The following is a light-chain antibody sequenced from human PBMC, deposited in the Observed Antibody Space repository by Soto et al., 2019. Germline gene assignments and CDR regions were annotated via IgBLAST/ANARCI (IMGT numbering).Light chain of an antibody. CDR1: QSISSY. J-gene: IGKJ4*01. V-gene: IGKV3-11*01. Sequence: EIVLTQSPATLSLSAGERATLSCRASQSISSYLAWYQQKPGQAPRLLIYDASNRATGIPPRFSGSGSGTDFSLTISSLEPEDFAVSFCQQRGNWPPTFGGGTKVDIK. CDR3: QQRGNWPPT. CDR2: DAS.